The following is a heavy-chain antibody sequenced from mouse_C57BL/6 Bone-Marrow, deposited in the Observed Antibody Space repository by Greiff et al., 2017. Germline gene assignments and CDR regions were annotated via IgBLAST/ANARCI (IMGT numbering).Heavy chain of an antibody. D-gene: IGHD2-1*01. CDR1: GYTFTSYD. Sequence: VKLLESGPELVKPGASVKLSCKASGYTFTSYDINWVKQRPGQGLEWIGWIYPRDGSTKYNEKFKGKATLTVDTSSGTAYMARHSLTSEDAAVYFCAVTWYFDVWGTGTTVTVSS. V-gene: IGHV1-85*01. CDR3: AVTWYFDV. J-gene: IGHJ1*03. CDR2: IYPRDGST.